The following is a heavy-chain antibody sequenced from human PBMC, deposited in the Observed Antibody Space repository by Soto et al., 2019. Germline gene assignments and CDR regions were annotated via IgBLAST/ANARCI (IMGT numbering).Heavy chain of an antibody. V-gene: IGHV4-31*03. CDR2: IYYSGST. J-gene: IGHJ6*02. D-gene: IGHD6-25*01. CDR1: GDSISSVGHY. Sequence: SETLSLTCSVSGDSISSVGHYWTWIRQQPGRGLEWIGYIYYSGSTDYNPSLKSRVSISVDTSKNQFSLKLSSVTAADTAVYYCAKESGGYDSSTRYGLDVWGQGTTVTVSS. CDR3: AKESGGYDSSTRYGLDV.